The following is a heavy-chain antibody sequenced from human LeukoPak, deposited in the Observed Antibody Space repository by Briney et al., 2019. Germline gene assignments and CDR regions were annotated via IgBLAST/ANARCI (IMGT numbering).Heavy chain of an antibody. J-gene: IGHJ4*02. CDR3: AREVGDYVAQFDY. CDR1: GLTFTCFP. CDR2: ISGSGGST. V-gene: IGHV3-23*01. D-gene: IGHD4-17*01. Sequence: SGGSLRLSCSGSGLTFTCFPMGWVRQAPGKGLEWVSAISGSGGSTYYADSVKGRFTISRDNSKNTLYLQMNSLRADDYAAHYCAREVGDYVAQFDYWGQGTLVTVSS.